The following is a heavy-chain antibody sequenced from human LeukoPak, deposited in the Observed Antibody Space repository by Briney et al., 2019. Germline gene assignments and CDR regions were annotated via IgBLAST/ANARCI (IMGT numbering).Heavy chain of an antibody. J-gene: IGHJ4*02. CDR3: ARVEGYCSGGSCYRRPPGDY. D-gene: IGHD2-15*01. Sequence: GASVKVSCKASGYTFTSYDINWMRQATGQGLEWMGWMNPNSGNTGYAQKFQGRVTMTRNTSISTAYMELSSLRSEDTAVYYCARVEGYCSGGSCYRRPPGDYWGQGTLVTVSS. V-gene: IGHV1-8*01. CDR1: GYTFTSYD. CDR2: MNPNSGNT.